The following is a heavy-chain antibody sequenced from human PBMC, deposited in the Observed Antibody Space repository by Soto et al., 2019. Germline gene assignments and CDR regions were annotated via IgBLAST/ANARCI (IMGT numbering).Heavy chain of an antibody. CDR1: GGTFSSYA. V-gene: IGHV1-69*12. Sequence: QVQLVQSGAEVKKPGSSVKVSCKASGGTFSSYAISWVRQAPGQGLEWMGGIIPIFGTANYAQKFQGRVPITADESTSTAYMGLSGLISEDTAVYYCARTRAPAQPQDVGGENFDYWGQGTLVTVSS. J-gene: IGHJ4*02. D-gene: IGHD1-26*01. CDR2: IIPIFGTA. CDR3: ARTRAPAQPQDVGGENFDY.